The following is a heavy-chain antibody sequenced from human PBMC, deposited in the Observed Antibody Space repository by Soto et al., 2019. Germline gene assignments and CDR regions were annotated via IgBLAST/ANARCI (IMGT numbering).Heavy chain of an antibody. V-gene: IGHV3-33*01. CDR1: GFTFSSYG. CDR2: IWYDGSNK. J-gene: IGHJ4*02. D-gene: IGHD1-20*01. CDR3: ARDRYTRGWRDFDY. Sequence: QVQLVESGGGVVQPGRSLRLSCAASGFTFSSYGMHWVRQAPGKGLEWVAVIWYDGSNKYYADSVKGRFTISRDNSKNTLYLHMNSLRAEDTAVYYCARDRYTRGWRDFDYWGQGTLVTVSS.